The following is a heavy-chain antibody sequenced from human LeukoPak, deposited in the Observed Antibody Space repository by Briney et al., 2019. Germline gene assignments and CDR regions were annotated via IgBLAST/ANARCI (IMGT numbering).Heavy chain of an antibody. Sequence: PSETLSLTCTVSGDSITSGGFYWSWICQHPGKGLEWSGYIYYNGDTYYNPSLKSRVSISLDTSNNQVSLKLSSATTADTAIYYCAREDGASTTLDYWGQGTLVTVSS. J-gene: IGHJ4*02. CDR3: AREDGASTTLDY. V-gene: IGHV4-31*03. CDR1: GDSITSGGFY. CDR2: IYYNGDT. D-gene: IGHD4/OR15-4a*01.